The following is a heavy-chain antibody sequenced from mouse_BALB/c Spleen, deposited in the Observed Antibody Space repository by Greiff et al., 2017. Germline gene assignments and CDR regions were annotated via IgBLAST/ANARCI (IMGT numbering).Heavy chain of an antibody. CDR3: ARDSGRGYDVLLAY. V-gene: IGHV2-9*02. D-gene: IGHD2-2*01. CDR2: IWAGGST. Sequence: VKLMESGPGLVAPSQSLSITCTVSGFSLTSYGVHWVRQPPGKGLEWLGVIWAGGSTNYNSALMSRLSISKDNSKSQVFLKMNSLQTDDTAMYYCARDSGRGYDVLLAYWGQGTLVTVSA. J-gene: IGHJ3*01. CDR1: GFSLTSYG.